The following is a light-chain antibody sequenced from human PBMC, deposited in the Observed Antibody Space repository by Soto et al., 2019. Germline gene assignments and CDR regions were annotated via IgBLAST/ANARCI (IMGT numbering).Light chain of an antibody. CDR3: QHYNSHSPT. Sequence: EVVMTQSPATLSVSPGERVALSCRASQSISINLAWIQQKPGQGPRLLMIGASTRATGVPDRFSGSGSGTEFTLTISSLQPDDFATFYCQHYNSHSPTFGQGTKVDIK. CDR1: QSISIN. J-gene: IGKJ1*01. V-gene: IGKV3-15*01. CDR2: GAS.